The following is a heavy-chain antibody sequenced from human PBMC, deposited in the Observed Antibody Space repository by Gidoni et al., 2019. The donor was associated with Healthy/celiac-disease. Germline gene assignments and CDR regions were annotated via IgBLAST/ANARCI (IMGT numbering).Heavy chain of an antibody. Sequence: EVQLVESGGGLVKPGGSLRLSCAASGFTFSNAWMSWVRQAPGKGREWVARIKSKTDGGTTDYAAPLKGRFTISRDDSKNTLYLQMNSLKTEDTAVYYCTTRIAVSGIGWGQGTLVTVSS. CDR3: TTRIAVSGIG. J-gene: IGHJ4*02. CDR1: GFTFSNAW. CDR2: IKSKTDGGTT. D-gene: IGHD6-19*01. V-gene: IGHV3-15*01.